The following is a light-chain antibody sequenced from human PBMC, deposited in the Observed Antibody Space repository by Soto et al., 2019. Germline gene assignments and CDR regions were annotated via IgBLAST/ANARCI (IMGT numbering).Light chain of an antibody. V-gene: IGKV3-20*01. CDR3: QQYSNSPLT. CDR2: SVF. Sequence: EIVLTQSPGTLSLPPGDGATLSCRASQTVSNNFLAWYQQKPGQAPRLLIYSVFSRATGTPDRFSGSGSGTDFTLTISRLEPEDFAVYYCQQYSNSPLTFGGGTKVEIK. J-gene: IGKJ4*01. CDR1: QTVSNNF.